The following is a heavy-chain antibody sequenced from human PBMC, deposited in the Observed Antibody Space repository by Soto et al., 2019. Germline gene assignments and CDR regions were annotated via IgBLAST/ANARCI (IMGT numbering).Heavy chain of an antibody. Sequence: GESLKISCKDSGYNFANYWIGWVRQMPGKGLEWMGIIWPGDLDTRYNPSFQGHVTISADKSISTAYLQWSSLKASDTAIYYCARLDGDYVERGYFDSWGQGTPVTVSS. CDR1: GYNFANYW. V-gene: IGHV5-51*01. CDR3: ARLDGDYVERGYFDS. J-gene: IGHJ4*02. CDR2: IWPGDLDT. D-gene: IGHD4-17*01.